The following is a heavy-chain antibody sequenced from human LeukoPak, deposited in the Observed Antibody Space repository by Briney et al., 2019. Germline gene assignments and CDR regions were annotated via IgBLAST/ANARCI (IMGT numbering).Heavy chain of an antibody. CDR1: GGSISSYY. Sequence: PSETLSLTCTVSGGSISSYYWSWIRQPPGKGLEWIGYIYYSGSTNYNPSLKSRVIISVDTSKNRFSLKLSSVTAADTAVYYCARGRIAAAGTSLTFDYWGQGTLVTVSS. CDR2: IYYSGST. V-gene: IGHV4-59*01. D-gene: IGHD6-13*01. J-gene: IGHJ4*02. CDR3: ARGRIAAAGTSLTFDY.